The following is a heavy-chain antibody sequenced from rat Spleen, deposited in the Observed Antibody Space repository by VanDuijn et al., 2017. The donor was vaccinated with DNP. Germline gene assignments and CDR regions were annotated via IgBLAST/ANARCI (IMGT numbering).Heavy chain of an antibody. D-gene: IGHD1-3*01. CDR3: VNDFNFGNYVY. J-gene: IGHJ2*01. CDR1: GFNFNDYW. CDR2: INKKGSII. V-gene: IGHV4-2*01. Sequence: EVKLIESGGGLVHPGRSLKLSCAASGFNFNDYWMGWVRQAPGKGLEWIGEINKKGSIIKYNPSLKDKYTISRDNVQNTLHVQMSRLGSEDTAIYYCVNDFNFGNYVYWGQGVMVTVSS.